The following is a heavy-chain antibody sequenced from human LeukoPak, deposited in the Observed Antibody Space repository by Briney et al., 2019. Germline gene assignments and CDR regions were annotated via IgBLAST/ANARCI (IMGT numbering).Heavy chain of an antibody. D-gene: IGHD3-10*01. Sequence: GSLRLSCAASGFTFSSYWMSWVRQAPGKGLEWIGSIYDSGSTYYNPSLKSRVTISSDTSKNQFSLKLNFVTAAATAVYYCERHYGRWGQGALVNVSS. V-gene: IGHV4-39*01. CDR3: ERHYGR. J-gene: IGHJ4*02. CDR1: GFTFSSYW. CDR2: IYDSGST.